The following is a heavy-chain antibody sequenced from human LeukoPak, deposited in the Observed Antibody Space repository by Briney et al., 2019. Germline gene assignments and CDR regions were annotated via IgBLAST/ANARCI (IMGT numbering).Heavy chain of an antibody. CDR2: IIHSGGT. V-gene: IGHV4-34*01. Sequence: SETLSLTCAVYGGSFSGYYWCWIRQPPGKGLDWIGEIIHSGGTNYNPSLKSRVTISVDTSKNQFSLNLNSINAADTAVYYCARGLGGSYYFDHWGQGTLVTVSS. CDR3: ARGLGGSYYFDH. J-gene: IGHJ4*02. D-gene: IGHD1-26*01. CDR1: GGSFSGYY.